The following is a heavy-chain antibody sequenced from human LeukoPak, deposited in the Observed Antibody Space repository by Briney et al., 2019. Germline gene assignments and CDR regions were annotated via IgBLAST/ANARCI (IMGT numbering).Heavy chain of an antibody. V-gene: IGHV7-4-1*02. Sequence: ASVKVSCKASGYTLISYAMNWVRQAPGQGLEWMGWINTDTGNPTYAQGFAGRFVFSLDTSVSTAYLQISSLKADDTAVYYCARALSRGYSGYDYGLGYWGQGTLVTVSS. J-gene: IGHJ4*02. CDR2: INTDTGNP. CDR1: GYTLISYA. CDR3: ARALSRGYSGYDYGLGY. D-gene: IGHD5-12*01.